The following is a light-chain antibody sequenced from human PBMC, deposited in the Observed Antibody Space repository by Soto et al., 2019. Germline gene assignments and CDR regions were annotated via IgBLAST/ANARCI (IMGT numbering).Light chain of an antibody. J-gene: IGLJ2*01. CDR1: SSDVGSYNR. V-gene: IGLV2-18*02. Sequence: QSALTQPPSLSGSPGQSVTISCTGTSSDVGSYNRVSWYQQPPGTGPKLMIYEVSNRPGGVPDRFSGSKSDNTASLTISGLQAEDEAYYYCSSFTSSSTLIFGGGTKLTVL. CDR2: EVS. CDR3: SSFTSSSTLI.